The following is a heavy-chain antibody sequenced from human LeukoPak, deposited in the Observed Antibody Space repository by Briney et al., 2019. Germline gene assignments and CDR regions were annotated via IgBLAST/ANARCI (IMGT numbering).Heavy chain of an antibody. CDR3: ASVKHYYDSSGYLAFDI. V-gene: IGHV4-39*07. CDR2: IYYSGST. D-gene: IGHD3-22*01. CDR1: GDSISSRSYY. J-gene: IGHJ3*02. Sequence: SETLSLTCTVSGDSISSRSYYWGWIRQPPGKGLEWIGSIYYSGSTYYNPSLKSRATISVNTSKNQFSLKLSSVTAADTAVYYCASVKHYYDSSGYLAFDIWGQGTMVTVSS.